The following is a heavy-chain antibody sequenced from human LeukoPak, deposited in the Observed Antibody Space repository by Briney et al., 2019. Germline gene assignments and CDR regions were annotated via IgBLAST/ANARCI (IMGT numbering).Heavy chain of an antibody. CDR2: IRNDGRSK. D-gene: IGHD6-6*01. CDR1: GFTVSSNY. V-gene: IGHV3-30*02. CDR3: ARGLSGYSSSLGY. J-gene: IGHJ4*02. Sequence: GGSLRLSCAASGFTVSSNYMSWVRQAPGKGLEWVAFIRNDGRSKYYADSVKGRFTISADNSENTLFLQMNSLRAEDTAVYYCARGLSGYSSSLGYWGQGTLVTVSS.